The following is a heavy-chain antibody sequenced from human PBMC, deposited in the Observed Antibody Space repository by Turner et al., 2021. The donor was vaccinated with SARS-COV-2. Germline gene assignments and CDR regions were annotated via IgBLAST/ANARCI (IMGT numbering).Heavy chain of an antibody. J-gene: IGHJ6*02. V-gene: IGHV3-21*01. D-gene: IGHD3-3*01. CDR1: GFPFSSYS. Sequence: EVQLVESGGGLVKPGGSLRLSCAASGFPFSSYSMNWVRQAPGKGLEWVSSISSRISYIYYADSVKGRFTISRDNAKNSRYLQMNSLRAEDTAVYYCARGDDFWSGYSNYGMDVWGQGTTVTVSS. CDR3: ARGDDFWSGYSNYGMDV. CDR2: ISSRISYI.